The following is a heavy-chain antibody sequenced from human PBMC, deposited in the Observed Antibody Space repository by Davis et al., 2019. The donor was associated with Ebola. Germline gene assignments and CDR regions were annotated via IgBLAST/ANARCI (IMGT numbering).Heavy chain of an antibody. D-gene: IGHD4-11*01. CDR3: TTVTPYGMDV. V-gene: IGHV3-73*01. CDR2: IRSKANSYAT. J-gene: IGHJ6*02. CDR1: GFTFSSYW. Sequence: GGSLRLSCAASGFTFSSYWMSWVRQAPGKGLEWVGRIRSKANSYATAYAASVKGRFTISRDDSKNTAYLQMNSLKTEDTAVYYCTTVTPYGMDVWGQGTTVTVSS.